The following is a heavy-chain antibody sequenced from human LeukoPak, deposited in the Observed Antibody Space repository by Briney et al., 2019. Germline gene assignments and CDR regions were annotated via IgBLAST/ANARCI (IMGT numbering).Heavy chain of an antibody. V-gene: IGHV4-59*01. CDR2: IYYSGST. D-gene: IGHD3-10*01. J-gene: IGHJ4*02. CDR3: ARGNYYGSGSFVFLFDY. CDR1: CGSISSYY. Sequence: SETLSLTCTVSCGSISSYYWSWIRQPPGKGLEGIGYIYYSGSTNYNPSLKSRVTISVDTSKNQFSLKLSSVTAADTAVYYCARGNYYGSGSFVFLFDYWGQGTLVTVSS.